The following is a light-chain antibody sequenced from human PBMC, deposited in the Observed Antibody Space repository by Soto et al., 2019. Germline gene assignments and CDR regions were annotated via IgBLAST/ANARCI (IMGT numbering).Light chain of an antibody. CDR2: GAS. CDR1: QSVTTS. Sequence: EVVLTQSPATLSLSPGEGATLSCRASQSVTTSLAWYQQKPGQAPRLLIYGASNRATGIPARFSGRGSGTDFTLTISILEAEDFAVYYWQERGSWPGAFGQGTKLEIK. CDR3: QERGSWPGA. J-gene: IGKJ2*01. V-gene: IGKV3-11*01.